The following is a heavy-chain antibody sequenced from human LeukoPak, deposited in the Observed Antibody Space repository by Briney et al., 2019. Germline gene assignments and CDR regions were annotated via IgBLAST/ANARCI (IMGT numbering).Heavy chain of an antibody. J-gene: IGHJ3*01. CDR1: GGSISTTGYY. Sequence: SETLSLTCTVSGGSISTTGYYWGWIRQPPGKGLEWIGYVYDSGSTNYNPSLKSRVTISVDTSKNQFSLRLTSVTAADTAVYYCARRRGGRDNEAFDFWGQGTMVTVSS. V-gene: IGHV4-61*05. CDR2: VYDSGST. D-gene: IGHD2-21*02. CDR3: ARRRGGRDNEAFDF.